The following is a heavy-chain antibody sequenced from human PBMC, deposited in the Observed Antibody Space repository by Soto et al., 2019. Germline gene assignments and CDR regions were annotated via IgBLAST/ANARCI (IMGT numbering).Heavy chain of an antibody. D-gene: IGHD1-7*01. CDR3: ARGPTGTTAEVSYYGMDV. J-gene: IGHJ6*02. CDR2: IIPIFGTA. CDR1: GGTFSSYA. Sequence: GASVKVSCKASGGTFSSYAISWVRQAPGQGLEWMGGIIPIFGTANYAQKFQGRVTITADESTSTAYMELSSLRSEDTAVYHCARGPTGTTAEVSYYGMDVCGQGTTLTVSS. V-gene: IGHV1-69*13.